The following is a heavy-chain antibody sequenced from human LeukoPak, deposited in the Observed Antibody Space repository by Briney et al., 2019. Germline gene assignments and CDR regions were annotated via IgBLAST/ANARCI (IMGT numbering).Heavy chain of an antibody. J-gene: IGHJ3*02. V-gene: IGHV3-23*01. CDR2: ISGSGGST. D-gene: IGHD2-8*02. CDR3: AKDLATRVLNDAFDI. CDR1: GFTFSSYS. Sequence: GSLRLSCAASGFTFSSYSMNWVRQAPGKGLEWVSAISGSGGSTYYADSVKGRFTISRDNSKNTLYLQMNSLRAEDTAVYYCAKDLATRVLNDAFDIWGQGTMVTVSS.